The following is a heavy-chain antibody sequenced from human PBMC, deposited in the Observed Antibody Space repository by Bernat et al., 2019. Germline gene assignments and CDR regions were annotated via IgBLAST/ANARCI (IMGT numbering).Heavy chain of an antibody. CDR1: GFTFRNYV. CDR2: IDRDGGHT. J-gene: IGHJ4*02. D-gene: IGHD3-3*01. V-gene: IGHV3-23*04. CDR3: AKWTDRSGCWWSSDY. Sequence: VQLVESGGGVVQPGESLRLSCAASGFTFRNYVMSWVRQAPGKGLEWVSGIDRDGGHTYYAGSVKGRFTISRDNSKNTLYLQMNSLRAEDTAVYYCAKWTDRSGCWWSSDYWGQGSLVTVSS.